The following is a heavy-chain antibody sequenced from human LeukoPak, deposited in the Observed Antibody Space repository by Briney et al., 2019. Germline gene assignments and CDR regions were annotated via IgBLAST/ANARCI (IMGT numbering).Heavy chain of an antibody. CDR1: GYTLTELS. D-gene: IGHD3-10*01. Sequence: GASVKVSCKVSGYTLTELSMHWVRHAPGKGLEWMGGVDPEDGETIYAQKFQGRVTMTEDTSTDTAYMELSSLRAEDTAVYYCAKPVRFGANNWFDPWGQGTLVTVSS. CDR3: AKPVRFGANNWFDP. V-gene: IGHV1-24*01. CDR2: VDPEDGET. J-gene: IGHJ5*02.